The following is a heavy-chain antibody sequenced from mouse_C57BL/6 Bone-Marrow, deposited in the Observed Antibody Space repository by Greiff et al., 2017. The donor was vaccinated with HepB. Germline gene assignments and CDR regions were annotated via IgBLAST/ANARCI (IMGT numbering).Heavy chain of an antibody. V-gene: IGHV10-1*01. J-gene: IGHJ2*01. CDR1: GFSFNTYA. Sequence: EVQLVESGGGLVQPKGSLKLSCAASGFSFNTYAMNWVRQAPGKGLEWVARIRSKSNNYATYYADSVKDRFTISRDDSESILYLQMNNLKTEDTAMYYCGRHGYYSTYYFDYWGQGTTLTVSS. CDR2: IRSKSNNYAT. D-gene: IGHD2-5*01. CDR3: GRHGYYSTYYFDY.